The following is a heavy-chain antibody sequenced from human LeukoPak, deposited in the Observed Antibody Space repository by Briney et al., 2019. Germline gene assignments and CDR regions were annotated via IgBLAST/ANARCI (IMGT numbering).Heavy chain of an antibody. D-gene: IGHD3-10*01. J-gene: IGHJ4*02. CDR2: IIPIFGTA. Sequence: GASVKVSCKASGGTFSSYAISWVRQAPGQGLEWMGGIIPIFGTANYAQEFQGGVTITADESTSTAYMELSSLRSEDTAVYYCARAPNYYYGDFDYWGQGTLVTVPS. CDR3: ARAPNYYYGDFDY. CDR1: GGTFSSYA. V-gene: IGHV1-69*13.